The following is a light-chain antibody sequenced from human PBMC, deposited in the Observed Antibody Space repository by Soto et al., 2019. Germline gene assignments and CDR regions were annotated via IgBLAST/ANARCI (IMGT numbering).Light chain of an antibody. CDR3: QHRSNWLGT. CDR1: QSVGSF. J-gene: IGKJ3*01. CDR2: DAS. V-gene: IGKV3-11*01. Sequence: EIVLTQSPATLSLSPGERATLSCRASQSVGSFLAWYQQKSGQTPRLLIYDASNRASGIPARFSGSGSGTDFTLPISSLEPEDCAVYYCQHRSNWLGTFGPGTKVDLK.